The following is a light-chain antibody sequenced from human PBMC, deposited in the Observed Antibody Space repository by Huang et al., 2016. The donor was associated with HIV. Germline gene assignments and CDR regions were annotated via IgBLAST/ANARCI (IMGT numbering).Light chain of an antibody. CDR3: QQYYSYPRT. CDR2: AAS. Sequence: DIQMTQSPSSLSASVGDRVTITCRASQGIRSYLAWFQQKPGKAPESLIYAASTLQSGVPSKFSGSGSGTRFTLIISSLQPEDSAIYYCQQYYSYPRTFGQGTKVEIK. V-gene: IGKV1-16*02. CDR1: QGIRSY. J-gene: IGKJ1*01.